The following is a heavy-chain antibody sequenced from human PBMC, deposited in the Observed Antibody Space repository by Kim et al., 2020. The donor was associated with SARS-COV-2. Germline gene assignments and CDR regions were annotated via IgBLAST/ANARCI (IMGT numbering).Heavy chain of an antibody. D-gene: IGHD3-10*01. J-gene: IGHJ4*02. V-gene: IGHV3-23*01. Sequence: GGSLRLSCAASGFTFTTYAMNWVRQSPGKGLEWVSAISGRGISTYYADSVKGRFTISRDNSKNTLYLQMNSLRAEDTAVYYCAKAFPMVQGPDYWGQGTLVTVSS. CDR1: GFTFTTYA. CDR3: AKAFPMVQGPDY. CDR2: ISGRGIST.